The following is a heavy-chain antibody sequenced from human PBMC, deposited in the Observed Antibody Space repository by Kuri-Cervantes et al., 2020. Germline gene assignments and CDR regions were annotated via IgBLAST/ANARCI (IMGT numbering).Heavy chain of an antibody. V-gene: IGHV3-9*01. CDR2: ISWNSGSI. J-gene: IGHJ4*02. CDR1: GFTFDDYA. CDR3: AQLGGGISR. D-gene: IGHD3-16*01. Sequence: SLKISCAASGFTFDDYAMHWVRQAPGKGLEWVSGISWNSGSIGYADSVKGRFTISRDNAKNSLYPQMNSLRAEDTALYYCAQLGGGISRWGQGTLVTVSS.